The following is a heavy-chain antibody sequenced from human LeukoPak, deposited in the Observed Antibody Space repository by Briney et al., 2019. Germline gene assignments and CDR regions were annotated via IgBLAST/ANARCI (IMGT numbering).Heavy chain of an antibody. CDR1: GVSISSGSYY. D-gene: IGHD3-9*01. CDR2: IYTSGST. Sequence: PSETLSLTCTVSGVSISSGSYYWSWIRQPAGKGLEWIGRIYTSGSTNYNPSLKSRVTISVDTSKNQFSLKLSSVTAADTAVYYCARGLRYFDWSNIEQYYFDYWGQGTLVTVSS. V-gene: IGHV4-61*02. CDR3: ARGLRYFDWSNIEQYYFDY. J-gene: IGHJ4*02.